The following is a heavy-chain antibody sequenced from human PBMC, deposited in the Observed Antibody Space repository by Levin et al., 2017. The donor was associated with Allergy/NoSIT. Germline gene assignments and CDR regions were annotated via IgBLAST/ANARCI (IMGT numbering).Heavy chain of an antibody. V-gene: IGHV3-23*01. Sequence: GESLKISCAASGFTFSSYAMSWVRQAPGKGLEWVSAISGSGGSTYYADSVKGRFTISRDNSKNTLYLQMNSLRAEDTAVYYCAKENLMITFGGDHFDYWGQGTLVTVSS. CDR3: AKENLMITFGGDHFDY. CDR2: ISGSGGST. CDR1: GFTFSSYA. J-gene: IGHJ4*02. D-gene: IGHD3-16*01.